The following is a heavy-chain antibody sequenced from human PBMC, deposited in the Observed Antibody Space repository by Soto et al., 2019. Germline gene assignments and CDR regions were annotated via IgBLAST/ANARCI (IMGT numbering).Heavy chain of an antibody. Sequence: AASLRPYFENSGFSVSASFLGGVRQAPGKGPEWVSTIYRGDSTYYADSVKGRFTISRDSSKNTLYLQMNSLRDEDTAVYFCARYYDYSGGTSGGMDVCGQGT. CDR3: ARYYDYSGGTSGGMDV. CDR2: IYRGDST. D-gene: IGHD3-16*01. V-gene: IGHV3-53*05. CDR1: GFSVSASF. J-gene: IGHJ6*02.